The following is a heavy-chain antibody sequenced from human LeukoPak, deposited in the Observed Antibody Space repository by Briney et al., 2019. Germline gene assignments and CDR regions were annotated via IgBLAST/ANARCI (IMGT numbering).Heavy chain of an antibody. D-gene: IGHD3-22*01. CDR1: GFTFSSYS. J-gene: IGHJ4*02. CDR3: ARATYDSSGYYTFDY. CDR2: ITPSTSNE. Sequence: GGSLRLSCAASGFTFSSYSMNWVRQAPGKGLEWISYITPSTSNEFYADSVKGRFTSSRDNAKNSLYLHMNSLRDEGTAVYYCARATYDSSGYYTFDYWGQGTLVTVSS. V-gene: IGHV3-48*02.